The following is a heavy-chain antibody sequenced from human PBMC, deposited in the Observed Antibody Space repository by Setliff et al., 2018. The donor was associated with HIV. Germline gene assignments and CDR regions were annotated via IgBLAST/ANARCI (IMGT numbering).Heavy chain of an antibody. Sequence: ASVKVSCKASGGTFSSYAISWVRQAPGQGLEWMGGISTYNGNTNYAQKFQGRVTMTTVTSTSTAYMELRSLRSDDTAVYYCARLSIPAYYYMDVWGKGTTVTVSS. CDR3: ARLSIPAYYYMDV. CDR2: ISTYNGNT. CDR1: GGTFSSYA. J-gene: IGHJ6*03. V-gene: IGHV1-18*01. D-gene: IGHD2-21*01.